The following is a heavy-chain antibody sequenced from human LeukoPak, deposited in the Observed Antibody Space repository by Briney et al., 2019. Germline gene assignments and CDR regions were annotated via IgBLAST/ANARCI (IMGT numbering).Heavy chain of an antibody. D-gene: IGHD6-13*01. V-gene: IGHV3-30*18. CDR3: AKDGYSSSSFDY. J-gene: IGHJ4*02. CDR1: GFTFNNYD. CDR2: ISYDGSNK. Sequence: GGSLRLSCAASGFTFNNYDMHRVRQAPGKGLEWVTIISYDGSNKYYADSVKGRFTISRDNSKNTLFLQMNSLRAEDTAVYYCAKDGYSSSSFDYWGQGTLVTVSS.